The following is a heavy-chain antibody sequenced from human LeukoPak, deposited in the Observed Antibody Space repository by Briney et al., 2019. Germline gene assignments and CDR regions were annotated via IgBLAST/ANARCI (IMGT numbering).Heavy chain of an antibody. V-gene: IGHV3-7*03. CDR1: AFIFSGHW. CDR2: IKEDGSER. CDR3: AFRVVITSPYFDY. J-gene: IGHJ4*02. D-gene: IGHD3-3*01. Sequence: SGGSLRLSCEGSAFIFSGHWMNWVRQTPGKGLEWVASIKEDGSERQYVDSVKGRFSISRDNTKGSLFLQLNSLRAEDTAVYYCAFRVVITSPYFDYWGQGTLVTVSS.